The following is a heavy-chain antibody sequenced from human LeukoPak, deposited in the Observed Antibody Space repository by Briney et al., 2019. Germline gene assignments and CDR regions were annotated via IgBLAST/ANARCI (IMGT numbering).Heavy chain of an antibody. CDR2: IYYSGST. CDR1: GGSISSYY. D-gene: IGHD3-9*01. V-gene: IGHV4-59*08. J-gene: IGHJ4*02. CDR3: ARLRYFDWLFEPFDY. Sequence: SETLSLTCTVSGGSISSYYWSWIRQPPGKGLEWIGYIYYSGSTYYNPSLKSRVTISVDTSKNQFSLKLSSVTAADTAVYYCARLRYFDWLFEPFDYWGQGTLVTVSS.